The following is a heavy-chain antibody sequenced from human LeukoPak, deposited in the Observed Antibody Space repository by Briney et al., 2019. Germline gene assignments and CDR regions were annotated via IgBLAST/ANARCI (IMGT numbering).Heavy chain of an antibody. CDR3: ARGPPYDYVWGSYRPLYFDY. CDR2: INHSGST. D-gene: IGHD3-16*02. J-gene: IGHJ4*02. V-gene: IGHV4-34*01. Sequence: PSETLSLTCAVYGGSFSGYYWSWIRQPPGKGLEWIGEINHSGSTNYNPSLKSRVTISVDTSKNQFSLKLGSVTAADTAVYYCARGPPYDYVWGSYRPLYFDYWGQGTLVTVSS. CDR1: GGSFSGYY.